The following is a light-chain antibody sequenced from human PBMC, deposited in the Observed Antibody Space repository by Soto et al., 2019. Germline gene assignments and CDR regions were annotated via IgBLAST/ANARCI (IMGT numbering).Light chain of an antibody. Sequence: EVFLTQSPATLSLSPGEIGSLSCMASQSVGTFLAWYQQKPGQVPRLLIYDTSKRATGIPARFSGSGSGTDFFLTISSLAPEDIAVYYCQHRSNWPPGFGQGTRLEI. J-gene: IGKJ5*01. CDR1: QSVGTF. CDR2: DTS. CDR3: QHRSNWPPG. V-gene: IGKV3-11*01.